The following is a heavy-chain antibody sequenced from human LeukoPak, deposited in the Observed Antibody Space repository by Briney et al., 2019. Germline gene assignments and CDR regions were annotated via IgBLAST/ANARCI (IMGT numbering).Heavy chain of an antibody. Sequence: SETLSLTCTLCGGSIISSSYYWGWIRQYPGKGLEWIGSIYYSGSTYYNPSLKSRVTISVDTYKNQFPLKLVSVTAADTAVRYCERYAVEYTGTYFDSWGQGSLVTVSS. V-gene: IGHV4-39*01. CDR1: GGSIISSSYY. CDR2: IYYSGST. D-gene: IGHD1-26*01. J-gene: IGHJ4*02. CDR3: ERYAVEYTGTYFDS.